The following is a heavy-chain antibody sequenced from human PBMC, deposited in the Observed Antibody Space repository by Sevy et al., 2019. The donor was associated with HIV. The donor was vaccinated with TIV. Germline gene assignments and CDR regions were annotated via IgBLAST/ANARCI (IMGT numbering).Heavy chain of an antibody. J-gene: IGHJ5*02. CDR2: IKQDGSEK. Sequence: GGSLRLSCVVSGIIFTSSGMHWVRQAPGKGLEWVANIKQDGSEKYYVDSVKGRFTISRDNAKNSLSLQMNSLRAGDTAMYYCARDKGQGWFDPWGQGTLVTVSS. CDR1: GIIFTSSG. CDR3: ARDKGQGWFDP. V-gene: IGHV3-7*01.